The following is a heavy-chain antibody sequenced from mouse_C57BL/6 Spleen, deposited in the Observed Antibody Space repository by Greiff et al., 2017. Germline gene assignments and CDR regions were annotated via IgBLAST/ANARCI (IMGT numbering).Heavy chain of an antibody. CDR3: ARYDGYYGYFDD. J-gene: IGHJ2*01. CDR2: INPNYGTT. CDR1: GYSFTDYN. Sequence: EVKLLESGPELVKPGASVKISCKASGYSFTDYNMNWVKQSNGKSLEWIGVINPNYGTTSYNQKFKGKATLTVDQSSSTAYMQLNSLTSEDSAVYYCARYDGYYGYFDDWGQGTTLTVSS. D-gene: IGHD2-3*01. V-gene: IGHV1-39*01.